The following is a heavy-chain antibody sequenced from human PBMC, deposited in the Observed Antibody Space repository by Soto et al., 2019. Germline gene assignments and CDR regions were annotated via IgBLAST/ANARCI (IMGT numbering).Heavy chain of an antibody. Sequence: PSETLSLTCAVYGGSFSGYYWSWIRQPPGKGLEWIGEINHSGSTNYNPSLKSRVTISVDTSKNQLSLKLSSVTAADTAMYYCAVGSSGSYFVYWGQGTLVTVSS. CDR1: GGSFSGYY. CDR2: INHSGST. D-gene: IGHD1-26*01. J-gene: IGHJ4*02. V-gene: IGHV4-34*01. CDR3: AVGSSGSYFVY.